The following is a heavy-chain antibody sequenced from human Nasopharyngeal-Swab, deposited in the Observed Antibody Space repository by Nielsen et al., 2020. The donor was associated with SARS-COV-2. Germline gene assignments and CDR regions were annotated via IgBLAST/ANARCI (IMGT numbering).Heavy chain of an antibody. D-gene: IGHD6-13*01. V-gene: IGHV3-30*03. CDR1: GFTFSSDG. CDR2: ISYDGSNK. CDR3: ASDRRTYSIAAAGTIDY. Sequence: GGSLRLSCAASGFTFSSDGMHWVRQAPGKGLEWVAVISYDGSNKYYADSVKGRFTISRDNSKNTLYLQMNSLRAEDTAVYYCASDRRTYSIAAAGTIDYWGQGTLVTVSS. J-gene: IGHJ4*02.